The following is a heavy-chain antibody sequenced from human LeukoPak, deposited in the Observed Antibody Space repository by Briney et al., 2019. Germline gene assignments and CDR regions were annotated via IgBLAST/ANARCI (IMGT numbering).Heavy chain of an antibody. CDR1: GGSISSSSYY. J-gene: IGHJ6*03. D-gene: IGHD5-18*01. CDR3: ARVSADTAMVWTDYYYYYYMDV. Sequence: SETLSLTCTVSGGSISSSSYYWGWIRQPPGKGLEWIGSIYYSGSTYYNPSLKSRVTISVDTSKNQFSLKLSSVTAADTAVYYCARVSADTAMVWTDYYYYYYMDVWGKGTTVTVSS. V-gene: IGHV4-39*07. CDR2: IYYSGST.